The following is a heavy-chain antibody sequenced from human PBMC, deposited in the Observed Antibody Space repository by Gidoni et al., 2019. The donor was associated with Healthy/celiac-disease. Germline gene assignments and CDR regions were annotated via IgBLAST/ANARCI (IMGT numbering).Heavy chain of an antibody. J-gene: IGHJ5*02. CDR2: ISWNSGSI. V-gene: IGHV3-9*01. Sequence: EVQLVESGGGLVQPGRSLRLSCAASGFTFDDYAMHWVRQAPGKGLGWVSGISWNSGSIGYADSVKGRFTISRDNAKNSLYLQMNSLRAEDTALYYCAKAPAGTLFPDWFDPWGQGTLVTVSS. D-gene: IGHD6-13*01. CDR3: AKAPAGTLFPDWFDP. CDR1: GFTFDDYA.